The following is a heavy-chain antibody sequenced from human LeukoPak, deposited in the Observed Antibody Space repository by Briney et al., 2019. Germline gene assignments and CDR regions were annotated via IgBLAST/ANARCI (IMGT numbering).Heavy chain of an antibody. V-gene: IGHV4-34*01. J-gene: IGHJ4*02. Sequence: PSETLSLTCAVYGGSFSGYYWSWIRQPPGNGLEWIGEINHSGSANYNPSLKSRVTLSIDKSKNQFSLNLNSVTAADTAVYYCARARRDSGYYKVDYWGQGTLVTVSS. D-gene: IGHD3-3*01. CDR3: ARARRDSGYYKVDY. CDR2: INHSGSA. CDR1: GGSFSGYY.